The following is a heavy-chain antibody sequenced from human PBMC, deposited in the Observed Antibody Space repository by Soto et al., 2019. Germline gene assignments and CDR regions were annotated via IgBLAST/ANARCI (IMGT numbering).Heavy chain of an antibody. CDR2: IYASGTT. V-gene: IGHV4-4*07. CDR1: GGSISSYY. J-gene: IGHJ4*02. D-gene: IGHD6-13*01. Sequence: QVQLQESGPGLVKPSETLSLTCTVSGGSISSYYWSWIRQPAGKGLEWIGRIYASGTTYYNPSLKSRVTMSVDTSKTQFSLKLSSVTAADTAVYYCARAPTYSSSWLDYWGQGTLVTVSS. CDR3: ARAPTYSSSWLDY.